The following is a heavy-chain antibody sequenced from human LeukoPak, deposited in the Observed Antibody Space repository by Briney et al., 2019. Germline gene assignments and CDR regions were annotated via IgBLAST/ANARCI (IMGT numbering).Heavy chain of an antibody. CDR1: GYSISRGYY. V-gene: IGHV4-38-2*02. CDR2: VHHTGST. Sequence: TSETLSLTCNVSGYSISRGYYWGWIRQPPGKGLEWIGSVHHTGSTYYNPSLRSRVSISVDKSTNHISLEVTSVTAADTAVYYCARDWGFGDSEDWFDPWGQGTLVTVSS. D-gene: IGHD3-10*01. J-gene: IGHJ5*02. CDR3: ARDWGFGDSEDWFDP.